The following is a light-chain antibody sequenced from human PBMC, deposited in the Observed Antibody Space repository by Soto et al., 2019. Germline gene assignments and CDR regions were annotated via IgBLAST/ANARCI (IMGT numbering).Light chain of an antibody. J-gene: IGLJ1*01. CDR3: SLYTSENTYV. V-gene: IGLV2-18*01. Sequence: QSGLTQPPSVSGSPGQSVTISCTGTSTDFVSYNRVSWYQQPPGTAPKLIIYEASNRPSGVPDRFSGSKSGNTASLTISGLQAADEADYYCSLYTSENTYVFGTGPKVTVL. CDR1: STDFVSYNR. CDR2: EAS.